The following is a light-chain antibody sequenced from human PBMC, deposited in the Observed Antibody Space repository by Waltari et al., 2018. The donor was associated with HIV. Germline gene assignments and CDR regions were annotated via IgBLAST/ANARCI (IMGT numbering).Light chain of an antibody. CDR2: RHT. Sequence: QSVLTQPPSASGTPGQRVTISCSGGSFNIGSNYVYWYQQFTGTAPRLFIYRHTRRPSGVPDRVSGSKSATSASLAISGLRSEDWADYFCAAWDDSVSGRVFGGGTKLTVL. V-gene: IGLV1-47*01. J-gene: IGLJ3*02. CDR3: AAWDDSVSGRV. CDR1: SFNIGSNY.